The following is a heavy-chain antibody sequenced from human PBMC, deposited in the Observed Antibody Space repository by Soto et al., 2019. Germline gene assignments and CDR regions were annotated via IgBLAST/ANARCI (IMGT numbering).Heavy chain of an antibody. D-gene: IGHD3-22*01. CDR1: GFTFSSYA. V-gene: IGHV3-48*03. CDR3: ARECCDYCDRSGYYRSCAFNI. J-gene: IGHJ3*02. CDR2: ISSSGSTI. Sequence: HPGGSLRLSCAASGFTFSSYAMSWVHQAPGKGLEWVSYISSSGSTIYYADSVKGRFTISRDNAKNSLYLQMNSLRAEDTAVYYCARECCDYCDRSGYYRSCAFNIYGQRTMVTVSS.